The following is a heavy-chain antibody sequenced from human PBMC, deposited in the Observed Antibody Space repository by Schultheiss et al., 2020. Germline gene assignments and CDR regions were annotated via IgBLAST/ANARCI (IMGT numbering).Heavy chain of an antibody. V-gene: IGHV4-59*01. D-gene: IGHD6-19*01. CDR2: IYHSGST. CDR1: GGSFSGYY. Sequence: SETLSLTCAVYGGSFSGYYWGWIRQPPGKGLEWIGCIYHSGSTYYNPSLKSRVTISVDTSKKQFSLKLSSMTAADTAVYYCARESSGCRCWFDYWGQGALVTVSS. CDR3: ARESSGCRCWFDY. J-gene: IGHJ4*02.